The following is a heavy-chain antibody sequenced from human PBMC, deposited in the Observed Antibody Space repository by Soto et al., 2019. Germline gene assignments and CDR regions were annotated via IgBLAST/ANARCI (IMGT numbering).Heavy chain of an antibody. D-gene: IGHD3-22*01. CDR2: ISPVFGTP. CDR1: GGSLSNYG. V-gene: IGHV1-69*12. J-gene: IGHJ6*02. CDR3: ARGDATKIVVTTYYAMDV. Sequence: QVQLVQSGAEVKKPGSSVKVSCKASGGSLSNYGISWVRQAPGQGLEWMGAISPVFGTPNYAQKFQDRVTITADESTTTVYMEERSLTSEDTAVYYCARGDATKIVVTTYYAMDVWGQGTTVIVSS.